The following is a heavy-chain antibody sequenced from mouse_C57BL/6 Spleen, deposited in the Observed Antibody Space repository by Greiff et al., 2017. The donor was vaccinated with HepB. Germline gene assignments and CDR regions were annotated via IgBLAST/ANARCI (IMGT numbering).Heavy chain of an antibody. CDR2: ISDGGSYT. Sequence: EVKVVESGGGLVKPGGSLKLSCAASGFTFSSYAMSWVRQTPEKRLEWVATISDGGSYTYYPDNVKGRFTISRDNAKNNLYLQMSHLKSEDTAMYYCAREGYDGAMDYWGQGTSVTVSS. V-gene: IGHV5-4*01. J-gene: IGHJ4*01. CDR1: GFTFSSYA. D-gene: IGHD2-14*01. CDR3: AREGYDGAMDY.